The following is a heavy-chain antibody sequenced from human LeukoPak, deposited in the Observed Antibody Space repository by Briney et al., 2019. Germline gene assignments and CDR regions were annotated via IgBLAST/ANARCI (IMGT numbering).Heavy chain of an antibody. D-gene: IGHD3-3*01. Sequence: SETLSLTCSVSGGSIISSNYYWGWIRQPPGKGLEWIGSIYQSGSGSSYYNPSLKSRVTIFGDTSKNQFFLRLSSVTAADTAVYYCASTLRFLPYRRFDYWGQGTLVTVPS. CDR2: IYQSGSGSS. CDR3: ASTLRFLPYRRFDY. J-gene: IGHJ4*02. CDR1: GGSIISSNYY. V-gene: IGHV4-39*01.